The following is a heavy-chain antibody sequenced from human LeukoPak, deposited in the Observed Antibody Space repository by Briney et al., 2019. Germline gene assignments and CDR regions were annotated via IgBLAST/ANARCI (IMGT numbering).Heavy chain of an antibody. CDR2: INHSGST. CDR3: ARPDRDGYEDAFVI. CDR1: GGSFSGYY. V-gene: IGHV4-34*01. J-gene: IGHJ3*02. D-gene: IGHD5-24*01. Sequence: SETLSLTCAVYGGSFSGYYWSWIRQPPGKGLEWIGEINHSGSTNYNPSLKSRVTISVDTSKNQFSLKLSSVTAADTAVYYCARPDRDGYEDAFVIWGQGTMVTVSS.